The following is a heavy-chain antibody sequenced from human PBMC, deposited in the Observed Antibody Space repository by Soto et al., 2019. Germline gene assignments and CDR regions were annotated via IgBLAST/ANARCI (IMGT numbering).Heavy chain of an antibody. CDR2: ISWNSGSI. D-gene: IGHD6-6*01. CDR3: AKDAAARYYYYYMDV. J-gene: IGHJ6*03. CDR1: GFTFDDYA. V-gene: IGHV3-9*01. Sequence: EVQLVESGGGLVQPGRSLRLSCAASGFTFDDYAMHWLRQAPGKGLEWVSGISWNSGSIGYADSVKGRFTISRDNAKNSLYLQMNSLRAEDTALYYCAKDAAARYYYYYMDVWGKGTTVTVSS.